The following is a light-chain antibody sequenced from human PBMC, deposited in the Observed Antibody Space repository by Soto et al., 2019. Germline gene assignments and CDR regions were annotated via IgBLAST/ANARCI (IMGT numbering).Light chain of an antibody. Sequence: EIVLTQSPGTLSLSPGERATLSCRASQSVSSSYLPWYQQKPGQAPSLPLYGASSRATGIPDRFSDSGSRTDLTLTISRLEPCDFAVYYCRRYGLSTFGLRPKLEIK. CDR2: GAS. CDR3: RRYGLST. J-gene: IGKJ2*01. CDR1: QSVSSSY. V-gene: IGKV3-20*01.